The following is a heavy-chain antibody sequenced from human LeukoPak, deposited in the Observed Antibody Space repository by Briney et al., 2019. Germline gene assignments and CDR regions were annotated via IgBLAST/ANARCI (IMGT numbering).Heavy chain of an antibody. V-gene: IGHV3-74*01. D-gene: IGHD2-21*02. CDR2: IDSDGSST. Sequence: GGSLRLSCAASGFTFSSYWMHWVRQAPGKGLVWVSRIDSDGSSTNQADSVKGRFTISRDNAKKALYLQMNSLRVEDTAVYFCARDTATGLDVWGQGTTVTVSS. J-gene: IGHJ6*02. CDR3: ARDTATGLDV. CDR1: GFTFSSYW.